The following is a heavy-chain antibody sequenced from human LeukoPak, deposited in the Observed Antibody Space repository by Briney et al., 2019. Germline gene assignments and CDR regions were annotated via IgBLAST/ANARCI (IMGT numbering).Heavy chain of an antibody. CDR3: ARTPGDYYGSGSYFFPDY. CDR1: GFTFSSYS. J-gene: IGHJ4*02. V-gene: IGHV3-48*02. CDR2: ISSSSSTI. Sequence: GGSLRLSCAASGFTFSSYSMNWVRLAPGKGLEWVSYISSSSSTIYYADSVKGRFTISRDNAKNSLYLQMNSLRDEDTAVYYCARTPGDYYGSGSYFFPDYWGQGTLVTVSS. D-gene: IGHD3-10*01.